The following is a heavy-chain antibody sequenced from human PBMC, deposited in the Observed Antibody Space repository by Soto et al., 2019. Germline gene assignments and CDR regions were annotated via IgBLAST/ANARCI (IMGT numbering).Heavy chain of an antibody. V-gene: IGHV1-58*02. CDR3: AADPNSSGDPVYNL. CDR1: GFTFTSSA. J-gene: IGHJ4*02. D-gene: IGHD6-19*01. Sequence: GASVKVSCKASGFTFTSSAMQWVRQARGQRLEWIGWIVVGSGNTNYAQKFQERVTITRDMSTSTAYMELSSLRFEDTAVYYCAADPNSSGDPVYNLWGQGTLVTVSS. CDR2: IVVGSGNT.